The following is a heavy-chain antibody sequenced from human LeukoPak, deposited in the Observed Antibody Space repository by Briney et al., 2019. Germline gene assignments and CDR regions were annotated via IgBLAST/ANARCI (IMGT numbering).Heavy chain of an antibody. Sequence: SETLSLTCTVSGGSISSYYWSWIRQPPGKGPEWIGYIYYSGSTNYNPSLKSRVTISVDTSKNQFSLKLSSVTAADTAVYYCARLLWFGERPFDYWGQGTLVTVSS. CDR1: GGSISSYY. J-gene: IGHJ4*02. CDR3: ARLLWFGERPFDY. CDR2: IYYSGST. D-gene: IGHD3-10*01. V-gene: IGHV4-59*12.